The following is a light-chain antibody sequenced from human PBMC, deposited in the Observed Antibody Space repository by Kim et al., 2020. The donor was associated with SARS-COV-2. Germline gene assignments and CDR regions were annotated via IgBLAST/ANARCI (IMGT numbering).Light chain of an antibody. Sequence: QAVLTQEPSLTVSPGGTVTLTCGSSTGPVTSGHYPYWFQQEPGQAPRTLLYDTRKKHSWTPARFSGSLFGGKAALTLSGAQPEDEADYYCLVSYSGAWVFGGGTQLTVL. V-gene: IGLV7-46*01. CDR1: TGPVTSGHY. J-gene: IGLJ3*02. CDR3: LVSYSGAWV. CDR2: DTR.